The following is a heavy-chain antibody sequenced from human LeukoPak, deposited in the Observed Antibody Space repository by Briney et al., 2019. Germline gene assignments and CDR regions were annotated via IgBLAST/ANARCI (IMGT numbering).Heavy chain of an antibody. J-gene: IGHJ4*02. V-gene: IGHV3-30*04. D-gene: IGHD6-19*01. CDR3: ARSGWMAQNDY. CDR2: ISYDGSNT. CDR1: GFPFTSYA. Sequence: GGSLRLSCAASGFPFTSYAMHWVRQAPGKGLEWVAVISYDGSNTYYADSVKGRFTISRDNSKNTVYLQMNSLRGEDTAVYYCARSGWMAQNDYWGQGTLVTVSS.